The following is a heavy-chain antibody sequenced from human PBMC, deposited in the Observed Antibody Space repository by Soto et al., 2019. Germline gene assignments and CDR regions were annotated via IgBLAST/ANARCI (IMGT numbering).Heavy chain of an antibody. Sequence: GGSLRLSCVASGFTFRNHAMHWVRQTLGEGLEWLALVSYDGNNKYYADSIRGRFTISRDNSKNMLFLQMNSLRPEDTAVYFCSRELTGWYFDSWGLGTLVPVSS. J-gene: IGHJ5*01. V-gene: IGHV3-30-3*01. D-gene: IGHD6-19*01. CDR1: GFTFRNHA. CDR2: VSYDGNNK. CDR3: SRELTGWYFDS.